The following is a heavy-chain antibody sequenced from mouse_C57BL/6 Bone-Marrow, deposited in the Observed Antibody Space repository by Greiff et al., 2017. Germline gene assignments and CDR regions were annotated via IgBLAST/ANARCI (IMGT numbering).Heavy chain of an antibody. V-gene: IGHV1-64*01. D-gene: IGHD2-12*01. J-gene: IGHJ2*01. CDR3: AGFTTGRFDY. CDR2: IHPNSGST. CDR1: GYTFTSYW. Sequence: QVQLQQPGAELVKPGASVKLSCKASGYTFTSYWMHWVKKRPGQGLEWIGMIHPNSGSTNYNEKFKSKATLTVDKSSSTAYMQLSSLTSEDSAVYYCAGFTTGRFDYWGQGTTLTVSS.